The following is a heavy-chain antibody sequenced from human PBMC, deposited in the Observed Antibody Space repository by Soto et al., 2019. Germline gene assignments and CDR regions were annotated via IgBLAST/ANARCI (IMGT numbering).Heavy chain of an antibody. CDR1: GFTFSSYA. J-gene: IGHJ4*02. CDR2: ISGSGGST. CDR3: AKDRGGCSSTGCPPRLFDY. Sequence: EVQLLESGGGLVQPGGSLRLSCAASGFTFSSYAMSWVRQAPGKGLEWVSAISGSGGSTYYADSVKGRFTISRDNSKNTLYLQMNSLRAEDTAVYYCAKDRGGCSSTGCPPRLFDYWGQGTLVTVSS. V-gene: IGHV3-23*01. D-gene: IGHD2-2*01.